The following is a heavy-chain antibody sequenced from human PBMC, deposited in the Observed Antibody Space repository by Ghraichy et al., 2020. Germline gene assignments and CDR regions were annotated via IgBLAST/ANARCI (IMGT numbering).Heavy chain of an antibody. J-gene: IGHJ6*02. CDR3: ARGRYHSSGCSGMDV. V-gene: IGHV5-51*01. D-gene: IGHD6-19*01. Sequence: GESLNISCKGSGYTFTNYWIGWVRQMPGKGLEWMGIIYPGDSDTRYSPSFQGQVTISADKSISTAYLQWSSLKASDTAMYYCARGRYHSSGCSGMDVWGQGTTVTVSS. CDR1: GYTFTNYW. CDR2: IYPGDSDT.